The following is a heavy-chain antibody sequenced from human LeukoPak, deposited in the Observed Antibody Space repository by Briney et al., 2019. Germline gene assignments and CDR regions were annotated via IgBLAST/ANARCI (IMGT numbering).Heavy chain of an antibody. CDR1: GSIFSSYH. CDR3: ARNTYYYDSSGYFGVDDAFDI. V-gene: IGHV3-48*02. J-gene: IGHJ3*02. Sequence: PGGSLRLSCAASGSIFSSYHMNWVRQAPGKGLEWVSYISSSSSTIYYADSVKGRFTISRDNAKNSLYLQMNSLRDEDTAVYYCARNTYYYDSSGYFGVDDAFDIWGQGTMVTVSS. CDR2: ISSSSSTI. D-gene: IGHD3-22*01.